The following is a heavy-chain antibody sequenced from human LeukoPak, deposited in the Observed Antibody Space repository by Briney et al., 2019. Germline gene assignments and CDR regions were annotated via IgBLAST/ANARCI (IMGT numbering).Heavy chain of an antibody. CDR1: GFTFSNYW. Sequence: PGGSLRLSCAASGFTFSNYWMHWVRQAPGKGLVYVSRINSDGSSANYADSVQGRFTISRDNAKNTLYLEMNSLRADDTAVYYCARGPNTYYYGSGSYYSPLAYWGQGTLVTVSS. V-gene: IGHV3-74*01. D-gene: IGHD3-10*01. CDR2: INSDGSSA. J-gene: IGHJ4*02. CDR3: ARGPNTYYYGSGSYYSPLAY.